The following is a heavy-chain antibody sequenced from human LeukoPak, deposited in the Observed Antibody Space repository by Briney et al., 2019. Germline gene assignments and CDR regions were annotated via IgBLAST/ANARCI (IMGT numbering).Heavy chain of an antibody. D-gene: IGHD5-12*01. CDR1: GISLSNYA. V-gene: IGHV3-23*01. Sequence: GGSLRLSCVVSGISLSNYAMTWVRQAPGKGLEWVSYISERGGSTTYADSVKGRFTISRDNAQNSFYLQMNSLRAEDTAVYYCARDRGSTGYDLYDYWGQGTLVTVSS. CDR2: ISERGGST. J-gene: IGHJ4*02. CDR3: ARDRGSTGYDLYDY.